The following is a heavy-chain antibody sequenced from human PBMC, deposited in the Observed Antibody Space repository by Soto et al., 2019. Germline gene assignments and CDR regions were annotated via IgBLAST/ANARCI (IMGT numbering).Heavy chain of an antibody. CDR2: IYYSGST. D-gene: IGHD6-19*01. CDR3: ARDPDSSGWSYYYYGMDV. CDR1: GGSISSSRYY. V-gene: IGHV4-39*02. J-gene: IGHJ6*02. Sequence: SETLSLTCTVSGGSISSSRYYWGWIRQPPGKGLEWIGSIYYSGSTYYNPSLKSRVTISVDTSKNQFSLKLSSVTAADTAVYYCARDPDSSGWSYYYYGMDVWGQGTTVT.